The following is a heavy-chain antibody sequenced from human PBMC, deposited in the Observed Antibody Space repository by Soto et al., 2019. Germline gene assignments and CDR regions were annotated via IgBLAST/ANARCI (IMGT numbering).Heavy chain of an antibody. CDR2: TYYRSKWYN. CDR1: GDSVSSNSAA. CDR3: ARDQNSSSWLNYYGMDV. J-gene: IGHJ6*02. Sequence: SQTLSLTCAISGDSVSSNSAAWNWIRQSPSRGLEWLGRTYYRSKWYNDYAVSVKSRITINPDTSKNQFSLQLNSVTPEDTAVYHCARDQNSSSWLNYYGMDVWGQGTTVTVSS. V-gene: IGHV6-1*01. D-gene: IGHD6-13*01.